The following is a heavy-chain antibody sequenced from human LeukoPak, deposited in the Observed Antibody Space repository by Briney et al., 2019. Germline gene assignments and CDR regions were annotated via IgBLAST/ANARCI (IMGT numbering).Heavy chain of an antibody. J-gene: IGHJ3*02. Sequence: ASVKVSCKASGYTFTSYDINWVRQATGQGLEWTGWTNPNSGNTGYAQKFQGRVTITRNTSISTAYMELSSLRSEDTAVYYCARALLLWFGELSGAFDIWGQGTMVTVSS. CDR2: TNPNSGNT. CDR3: ARALLLWFGELSGAFDI. V-gene: IGHV1-8*03. CDR1: GYTFTSYD. D-gene: IGHD3-10*01.